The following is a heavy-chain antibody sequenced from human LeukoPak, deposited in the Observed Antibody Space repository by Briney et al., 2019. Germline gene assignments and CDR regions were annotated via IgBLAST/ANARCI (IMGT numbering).Heavy chain of an antibody. CDR1: EFTFSSYS. V-gene: IGHV3-21*01. Sequence: GGSLRLSCAASEFTFSSYSMNWVRQAPGKGLEWVSSISSSSSYIYYADSVKGRFTISRDNAKNSLYLQMNSLRAEDTAVYYCARRPPYYYYYGMDVWGQGTTVTVSS. J-gene: IGHJ6*02. CDR2: ISSSSSYI. CDR3: ARRPPYYYYYGMDV.